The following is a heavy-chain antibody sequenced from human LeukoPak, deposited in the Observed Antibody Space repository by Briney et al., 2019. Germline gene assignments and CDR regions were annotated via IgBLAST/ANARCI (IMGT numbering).Heavy chain of an antibody. CDR2: IIPIFGTA. CDR3: ARDVGRYYYDSSGYYYVSDAFDI. V-gene: IGHV1-69*01. CDR1: GGTFSSYA. J-gene: IGHJ3*02. D-gene: IGHD3-22*01. Sequence: SVKVSCKASGGTFSSYAISWERQAPGQGLEWMGGIIPIFGTANYAQKFQGRVTITADESTSTAYMELSSLRSEDTAVYYCARDVGRYYYDSSGYYYVSDAFDIWGQGTMVTVSS.